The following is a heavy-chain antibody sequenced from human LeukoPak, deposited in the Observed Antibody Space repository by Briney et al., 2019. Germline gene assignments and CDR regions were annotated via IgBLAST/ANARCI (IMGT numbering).Heavy chain of an antibody. V-gene: IGHV4-59*01. CDR2: IYYSGST. D-gene: IGHD3-3*02. J-gene: IGHJ5*02. CDR3: ASIFGGNWFDP. CDR1: GGSISSYY. Sequence: SETLSLTCTVSGGSISSYYWTWIRQPPGKGLEWIGYIYYSGSTNYNPSLKSRVTISVDTSKNQFSLKLSSVTAADTAVYYCASIFGGNWFDPWGQGTLVTVSS.